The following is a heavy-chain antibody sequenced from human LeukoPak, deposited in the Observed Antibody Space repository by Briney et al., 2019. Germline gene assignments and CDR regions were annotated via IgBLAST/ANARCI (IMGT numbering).Heavy chain of an antibody. CDR3: AKGGCRGTCNPLAY. Sequence: GGSLKLSCAASGFTFSGSGMSWVRQAPGKGLEWISSSGDSDGSTYYADSLKGRFTISRDNSKNTLYLQMNNLRAEDTAVYYCAKGGCRGTCNPLAYWGQGALVTVSP. CDR1: GFTFSGSG. D-gene: IGHD2-15*01. CDR2: SGDSDGST. V-gene: IGHV3-23*01. J-gene: IGHJ4*02.